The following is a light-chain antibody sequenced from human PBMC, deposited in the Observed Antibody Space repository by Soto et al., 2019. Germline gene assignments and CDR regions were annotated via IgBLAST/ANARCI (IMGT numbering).Light chain of an antibody. Sequence: QSALTQPASVSGSPGQSISISCTGSSSDVGGYNYVSWYQHHPGKAPKLMIYDVNNRPSGVSNRFSGSRSVNTSSLTISGLQAEDEAYYYCSSYTSSSTVVFGGGTKLTVL. CDR3: SSYTSSSTVV. CDR1: SSDVGGYNY. V-gene: IGLV2-14*03. J-gene: IGLJ2*01. CDR2: DVN.